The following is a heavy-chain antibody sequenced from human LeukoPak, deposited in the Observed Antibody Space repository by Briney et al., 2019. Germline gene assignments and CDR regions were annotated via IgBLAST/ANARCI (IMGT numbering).Heavy chain of an antibody. CDR1: GGSISGYY. Sequence: SETLSLTCTVSGGSISGYYWSWLRQPPGKGLEWIGYIYYSGSTNYNPSLKSRVTISVHTSKIQFSLKLSSVTAADTAVYYCARVEVVPAARRGYYYYYMDVWGKGTTVTVSS. V-gene: IGHV4-59*01. CDR2: IYYSGST. CDR3: ARVEVVPAARRGYYYYYMDV. D-gene: IGHD2-2*01. J-gene: IGHJ6*03.